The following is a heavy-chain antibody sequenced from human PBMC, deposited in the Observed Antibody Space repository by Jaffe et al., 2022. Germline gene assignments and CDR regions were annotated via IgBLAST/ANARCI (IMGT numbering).Heavy chain of an antibody. Sequence: EVQLVESGGGLVQPGGSLRLSCAASGFTFSSYWMHWVRQAPGKGLVWVSRINSDGSSTSYADSVKGRFTISRDNAKNTLYLQMNSLRAEDTAVYYCARGSTIFGVVITEALDYWGQGTLVTVSS. CDR3: ARGSTIFGVVITEALDY. CDR2: INSDGSST. D-gene: IGHD3-3*01. CDR1: GFTFSSYW. J-gene: IGHJ4*02. V-gene: IGHV3-74*01.